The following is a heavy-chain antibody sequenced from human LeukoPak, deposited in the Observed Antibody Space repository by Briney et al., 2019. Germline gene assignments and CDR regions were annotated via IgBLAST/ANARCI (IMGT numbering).Heavy chain of an antibody. Sequence: SVKISRKASGGTFSSYAISWVRQAPGQGLEWMGRIIPIFGTANNAQKFQGRVTITTDESTSTAYMELSSLRSEDTAVYYCARDNGDYVGAFDIWGQGTMVTVSS. V-gene: IGHV1-69*05. CDR3: ARDNGDYVGAFDI. CDR1: GGTFSSYA. J-gene: IGHJ3*02. CDR2: IIPIFGTA. D-gene: IGHD4-17*01.